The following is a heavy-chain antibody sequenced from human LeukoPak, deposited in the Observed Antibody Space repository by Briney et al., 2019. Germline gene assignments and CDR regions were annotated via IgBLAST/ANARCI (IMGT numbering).Heavy chain of an antibody. CDR3: AKTNDYVWGSYRSPYYYYGMDV. CDR2: ISSSGSTI. D-gene: IGHD3-16*02. V-gene: IGHV3-11*01. J-gene: IGHJ6*02. Sequence: GGSLRLSCAASGFTFSDYYMSWIRQAPGEGLEWVSYISSSGSTIYYADSVKGRFTISRDNAKNSLYLQMNSLRAEDTAVYYCAKTNDYVWGSYRSPYYYYGMDVWGQGTTVTVSS. CDR1: GFTFSDYY.